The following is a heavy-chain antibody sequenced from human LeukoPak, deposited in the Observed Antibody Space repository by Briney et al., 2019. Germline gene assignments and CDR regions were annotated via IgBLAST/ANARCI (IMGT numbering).Heavy chain of an antibody. CDR3: AVIQGWSSGSYYVDY. V-gene: IGHV3-15*01. J-gene: IGHJ4*02. CDR1: GYTFSTDW. CDR2: IKSKTSGYTT. D-gene: IGHD3-10*01. Sequence: GGSLRLSCAASGYTFSTDWVSWVRQPRGKGLEWVVCIKSKTSGYTTDYAAPVKGRFTISRDNSKITLYLQMNSLKTEDTAVYDCAVIQGWSSGSYYVDYWGQGPLVTVSA.